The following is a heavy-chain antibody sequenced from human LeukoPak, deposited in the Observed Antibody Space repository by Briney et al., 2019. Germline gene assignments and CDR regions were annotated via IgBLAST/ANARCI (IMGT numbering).Heavy chain of an antibody. V-gene: IGHV3-13*04. Sequence: GGSLRLSCAASGFTFSSYDMHWVRQATGKGLEWVSAIGTAGDTYYPGSVKGRFTISRENAKNSLYLQMNSLRAEDTASYYCARDLRVVITGSFDSWGQGTLVTVSS. J-gene: IGHJ4*02. CDR3: ARDLRVVITGSFDS. CDR1: GFTFSSYD. D-gene: IGHD3-22*01. CDR2: IGTAGDT.